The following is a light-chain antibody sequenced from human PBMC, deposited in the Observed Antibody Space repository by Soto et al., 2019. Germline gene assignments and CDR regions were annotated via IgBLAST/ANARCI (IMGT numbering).Light chain of an antibody. CDR2: AAS. CDR3: QQTYSTPQT. CDR1: ENISSY. Sequence: DIQMTQSPSSLSASVGDRVTITCRASENISSYLNWYQQKPGKAPELLIYAASSLQSGVPSRFSGSGSGTDFTLTISSLQPEDFAGYYCQQTYSTPQTFGQGTKVEIK. V-gene: IGKV1-39*01. J-gene: IGKJ1*01.